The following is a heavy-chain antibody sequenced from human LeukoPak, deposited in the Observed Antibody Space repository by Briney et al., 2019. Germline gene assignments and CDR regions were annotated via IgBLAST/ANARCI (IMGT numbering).Heavy chain of an antibody. D-gene: IGHD3-10*01. Sequence: SQTLSLTCAISGDSVSSNSGAWNWIRQSPSKGLEWLGRTYYRSKWYYDYAVSVISRIMIKVDISKNQFSLQLKSVTPEDTAVYYCARVSLGSHDYWGQGTLVTVSS. CDR2: TYYRSKWYY. CDR3: ARVSLGSHDY. V-gene: IGHV6-1*01. J-gene: IGHJ4*02. CDR1: GDSVSSNSGA.